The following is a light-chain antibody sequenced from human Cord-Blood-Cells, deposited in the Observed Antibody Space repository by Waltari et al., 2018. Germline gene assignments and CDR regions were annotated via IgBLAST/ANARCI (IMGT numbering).Light chain of an antibody. CDR2: AAS. V-gene: IGKV1-39*01. CDR1: QSISSY. CDR3: QQSYSTPRT. Sequence: DIQMTQSPSSLSASVGDRVTITCRASQSISSYLNWDQQKPGKAPKLLIYAASSVQSGVPSRFSGSGSGTDFALTISSLQPEEFATYYCQQSYSTPRTFGQGTKVEIK. J-gene: IGKJ1*01.